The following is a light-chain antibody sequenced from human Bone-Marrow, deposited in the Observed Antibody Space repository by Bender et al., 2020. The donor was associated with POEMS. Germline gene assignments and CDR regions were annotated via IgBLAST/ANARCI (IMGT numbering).Light chain of an antibody. V-gene: IGLV3-1*01. CDR3: QAWDTYSVI. CDR1: YLGDKY. J-gene: IGLJ2*01. CDR2: QDT. Sequence: SYEVTQPPSVSVSPGQTASITCSGDYLGDKYVAWYQQKPGQSPVLVIYQDTKRPSGIPERFSGSNSGNTATLTISGTQAMDEADYYCQAWDTYSVIFGGGTKLTVL.